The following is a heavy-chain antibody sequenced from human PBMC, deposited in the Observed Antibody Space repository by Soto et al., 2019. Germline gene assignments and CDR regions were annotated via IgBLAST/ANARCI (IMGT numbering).Heavy chain of an antibody. CDR3: VRSGDNYNLLDY. CDR1: GFTFSDHY. J-gene: IGHJ4*02. CDR2: SSNSGSFT. V-gene: IGHV3-11*06. Sequence: GGSLRLSCAASGFTFSDHYMSWIRQAPGKGLEWIGYSSNSGSFTRYADSVKGRFSISRDNAKNSLYLQINSLRGDDTATYFCVRSGDNYNLLDYWGQGXPVTVSS. D-gene: IGHD1-1*01.